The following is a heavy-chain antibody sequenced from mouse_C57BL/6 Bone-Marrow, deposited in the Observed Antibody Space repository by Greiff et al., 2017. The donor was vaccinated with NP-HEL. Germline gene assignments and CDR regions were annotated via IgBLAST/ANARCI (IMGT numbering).Heavy chain of an antibody. J-gene: IGHJ2*01. CDR1: GYTFTSYL. Sequence: QVQLQQSGAELVKPGASVKLSCKASGYTFTSYLMHWVKQRPGRGLEWIGRIDPNSGGTKYNEKFKSKATLTVDKPSSTAYMQLNSLTSEDSAVYSCSKYYYGSSSCDYWGRGTALTVTS. D-gene: IGHD1-1*01. CDR3: SKYYYGSSSCDY. V-gene: IGHV1-72*01. CDR2: IDPNSGGT.